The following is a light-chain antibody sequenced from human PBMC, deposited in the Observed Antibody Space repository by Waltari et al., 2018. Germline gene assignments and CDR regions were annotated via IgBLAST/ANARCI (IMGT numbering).Light chain of an antibody. CDR2: AGS. V-gene: IGKV3-20*01. CDR3: QNHERLPAT. CDR1: QSISKY. Sequence: VLTQSPGTLSLSPGERATLSCRASQSISKYLVWYQQRPGHAPRLLIYAGSTRAAGIPDRFSRSGYGTDFTLTISRLEPEDFAMYYCQNHERLPATFGQGTKVEFK. J-gene: IGKJ1*01.